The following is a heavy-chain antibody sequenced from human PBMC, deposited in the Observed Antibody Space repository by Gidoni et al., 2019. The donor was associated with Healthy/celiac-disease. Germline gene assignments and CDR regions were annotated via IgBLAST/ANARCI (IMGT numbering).Heavy chain of an antibody. CDR2: ISGSGGST. D-gene: IGHD5-18*01. Sequence: EVQLLESGGGLLQPGGSLRLSCAASGFTFSSYAMSWVRQAPGKGLEWVSAISGSGGSTYYADSVKGRFTISRDNSKNTLYLQMNSLRAEDTAVYYCAKDDGYSYGYRSYFDYWGQGTLVTVSS. V-gene: IGHV3-23*01. CDR1: GFTFSSYA. J-gene: IGHJ4*02. CDR3: AKDDGYSYGYRSYFDY.